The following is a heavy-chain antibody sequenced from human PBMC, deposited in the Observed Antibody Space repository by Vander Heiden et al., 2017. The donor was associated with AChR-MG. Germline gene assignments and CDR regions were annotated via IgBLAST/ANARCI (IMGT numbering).Heavy chain of an antibody. V-gene: IGHV4-39*01. Sequence: QLQLQESGPGLVKPSETLSPICTVSAGPIRSSSYYWGWIRQPRGKGLEWIGNNYYSGSTYYNSSLKSRVTISVDTSKNQFSLKLSSVTAADTAVYYCARGDRGDYYYYYVDVWGKGTTVTVSS. CDR1: AGPIRSSSYY. CDR3: ARGDRGDYYYYYVDV. J-gene: IGHJ6*03. D-gene: IGHD3-10*01. CDR2: NYYSGST.